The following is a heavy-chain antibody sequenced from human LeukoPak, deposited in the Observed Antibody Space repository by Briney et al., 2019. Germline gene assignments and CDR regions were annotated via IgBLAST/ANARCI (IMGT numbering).Heavy chain of an antibody. CDR3: ARDFFHDSSGSTSYFDY. CDR1: GGSISSGSYY. Sequence: PSQTLSLTCTVSGGSISSGSYYWSWIRQPAGTGLEWIGRIYTSGSTNYNPSLKSRVTISVDTSKNQFSPKLSSVTAADTAVYYCARDFFHDSSGSTSYFDYWGQGTLVTVSS. D-gene: IGHD3-22*01. V-gene: IGHV4-61*02. J-gene: IGHJ4*02. CDR2: IYTSGST.